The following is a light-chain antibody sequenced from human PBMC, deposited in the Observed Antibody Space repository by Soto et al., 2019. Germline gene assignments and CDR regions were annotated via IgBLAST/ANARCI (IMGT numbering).Light chain of an antibody. Sequence: QSVLTQPPSASGSPGQSVTISCTGTSSDVGGYNYVSWYQHHPGKAPKLMIYEVSKRPSGVPDRFSGSKSGNTASLTVSGLQAEDEADYHCSSYAGRSYVFGTGTKVTVL. J-gene: IGLJ1*01. CDR2: EVS. CDR3: SSYAGRSYV. V-gene: IGLV2-8*01. CDR1: SSDVGGYNY.